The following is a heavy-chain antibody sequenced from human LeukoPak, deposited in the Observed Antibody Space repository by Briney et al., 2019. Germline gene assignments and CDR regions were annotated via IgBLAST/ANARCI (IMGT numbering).Heavy chain of an antibody. J-gene: IGHJ6*02. D-gene: IGHD2-15*01. Sequence: PGGSLRLSCAASGLTFSGDGMHWVREAPGKGREWGAVISYHGTNKYYADSVKGRFTVSRDNSKSTLYLQTNSLRAEATAVYYCGTTDYCSGGACYSRVAYGMDVWGQGTPVTVSS. CDR3: GTTDYCSGGACYSRVAYGMDV. CDR2: ISYHGTNK. V-gene: IGHV3-30*19. CDR1: GLTFSGDG.